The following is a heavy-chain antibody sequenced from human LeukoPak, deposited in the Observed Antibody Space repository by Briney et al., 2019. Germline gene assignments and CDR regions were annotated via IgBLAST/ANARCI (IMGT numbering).Heavy chain of an antibody. V-gene: IGHV3-33*08. CDR2: IWHDGSNK. J-gene: IGHJ6*02. D-gene: IGHD6-19*01. CDR3: ARERVTGTSYYYYYGMDV. CDR1: GFTFSSYW. Sequence: GGSLRLSCAASGFTFSSYWMHWVRQGPGKGLVWVAVIWHDGSNKYYAAYVKGRFTISRDNSKNTLYLQMNSLRAEDTAVYYCARERVTGTSYYYYYGMDVWGQGTTVTVSS.